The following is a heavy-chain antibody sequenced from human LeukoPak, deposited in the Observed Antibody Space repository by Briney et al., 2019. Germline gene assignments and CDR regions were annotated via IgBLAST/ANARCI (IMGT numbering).Heavy chain of an antibody. V-gene: IGHV3-21*01. D-gene: IGHD5-12*01. J-gene: IGHJ5*02. CDR2: ISSSSSYI. CDR3: ARERMVARCWFDP. Sequence: PGGSLRLSCAASGFTFSSYSMNWVRQAPGKGLEWVSSISSSSSYIYYADSVKGRFTISRDNAKNSLYLQMNSLRAEDTAVYYCARERMVARCWFDPWGQGTLVTVSS. CDR1: GFTFSSYS.